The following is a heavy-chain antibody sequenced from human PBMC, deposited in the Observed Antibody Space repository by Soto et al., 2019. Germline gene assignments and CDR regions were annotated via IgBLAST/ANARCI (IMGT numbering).Heavy chain of an antibody. CDR3: AREPLAHSYFDF. V-gene: IGHV4-4*07. Sequence: SETLSLTCTVSGGPVSSHYLSWIRQPAGKGLEWLGRLYNAERTSYNPSLKGRVTMSMDTSNNQFSLKLTSVTAADTAVYFCAREPLAHSYFDFWGQGTLVTVSS. CDR1: GGPVSSHY. CDR2: LYNAERT. J-gene: IGHJ4*02.